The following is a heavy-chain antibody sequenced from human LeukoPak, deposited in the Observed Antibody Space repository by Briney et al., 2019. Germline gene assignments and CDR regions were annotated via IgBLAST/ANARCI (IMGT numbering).Heavy chain of an antibody. CDR1: GGTFISYA. CDR3: ARAVGCSSTSCYRIDYYGMDV. Sequence: GASVKVSCKASGGTFISYAISWVRQAPGQGLEWMGGIIPIFGTANYAQKFQGRVTITADESTSTAYMELSSLRSEDTAVYYCARAVGCSSTSCYRIDYYGMDVWGQGTTVTVSS. D-gene: IGHD2-2*01. CDR2: IIPIFGTA. V-gene: IGHV1-69*13. J-gene: IGHJ6*02.